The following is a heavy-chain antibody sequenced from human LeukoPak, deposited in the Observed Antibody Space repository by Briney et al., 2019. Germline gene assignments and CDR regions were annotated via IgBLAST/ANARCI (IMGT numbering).Heavy chain of an antibody. D-gene: IGHD3-22*01. J-gene: IGHJ5*02. CDR2: ISAYNGNT. V-gene: IGHV1-18*01. CDR3: ARNYYDSSGYCP. Sequence: GASVKVSCKASGYTFTSYGISWVRQAPGQGLEWMGWISAYNGNTNYAQKFQGRVTMTRNTSISTAYMELSSLRSEDTAVYYCARNYYDSSGYCPWGQGTLVTVSS. CDR1: GYTFTSYG.